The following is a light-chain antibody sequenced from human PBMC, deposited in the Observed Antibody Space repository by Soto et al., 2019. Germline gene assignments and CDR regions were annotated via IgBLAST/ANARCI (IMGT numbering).Light chain of an antibody. CDR1: SSDVGGYIY. J-gene: IGLJ1*01. CDR2: EVR. V-gene: IGLV2-14*01. Sequence: QSALTQPASVSGSPGQSITISCTGTSSDVGGYIYVSWYLQYPGKAPKLIIYEVRNRPSGVSNRFSGSKSGDTASLTISGLKADDEAYYYCSSYTSSSTLVFGTGTKLTVL. CDR3: SSYTSSSTLV.